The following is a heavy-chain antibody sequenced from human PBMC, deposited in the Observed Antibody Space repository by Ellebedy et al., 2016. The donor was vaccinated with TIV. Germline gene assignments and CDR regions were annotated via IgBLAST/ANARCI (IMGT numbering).Heavy chain of an antibody. J-gene: IGHJ3*02. Sequence: GESLKISCAASGFTFSSYWMHWVRQAPGKGLVWVSRINSDGSSTSYADSVKGRFTISRDNSKNTLYLQMSSLRAEDTAVYYCVKDRTRLRYFDWSDAFDIWGQGTMVTVSS. CDR1: GFTFSSYW. CDR3: VKDRTRLRYFDWSDAFDI. V-gene: IGHV3-74*01. CDR2: INSDGSST. D-gene: IGHD3-9*01.